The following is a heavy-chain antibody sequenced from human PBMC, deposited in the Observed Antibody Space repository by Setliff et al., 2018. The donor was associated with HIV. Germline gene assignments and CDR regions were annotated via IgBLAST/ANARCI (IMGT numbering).Heavy chain of an antibody. CDR2: IYHSGIT. V-gene: IGHV4-38-2*02. J-gene: IGHJ4*02. CDR3: VRDDYGYNGKGFDY. D-gene: IGHD4-17*01. Sequence: PSETLSLTCTVSGYSISSGYYWGWIRQPPGKGLEWIGSIYHSGITYYNPSLKSRVTISIDTSNNQISLRLSSVTAADTAMYYCVRDDYGYNGKGFDYWGPGTLVTVSS. CDR1: GYSISSGYY.